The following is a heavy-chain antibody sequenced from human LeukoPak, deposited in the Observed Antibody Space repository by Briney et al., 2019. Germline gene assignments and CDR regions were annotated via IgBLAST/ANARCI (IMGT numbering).Heavy chain of an antibody. CDR1: GCAVSNAW. V-gene: IGHV3-15*01. CDR2: IKSKTDGGTT. Sequence: GGSRRLSCAASGCAVSNAWVGWVRQAPGKGLEWVGRIKSKTDGGTTDYAAPVKGRFTISRDDSKNTLYLQMNSLKTEDTAVYYCTSSYGDSAPLRYWGQGTLVTVSS. CDR3: TSSYGDSAPLRY. D-gene: IGHD5-18*01. J-gene: IGHJ4*02.